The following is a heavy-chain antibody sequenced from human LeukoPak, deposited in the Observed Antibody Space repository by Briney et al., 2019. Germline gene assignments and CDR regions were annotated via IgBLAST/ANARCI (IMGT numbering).Heavy chain of an antibody. D-gene: IGHD5-24*01. V-gene: IGHV3-30*01. CDR2: ISYDGSNK. J-gene: IGHJ4*02. CDR1: GFTFSSCA. CDR3: AREGRWLQYLDY. Sequence: GRSLRLSCAASGFTFSSCAMHWVRQAPGKGLEWVAVISYDGSNKYYADSVKGRFTISRDNSKNTLYLQMNSLRAEDTAVYYCAREGRWLQYLDYWGQGTLVTVSS.